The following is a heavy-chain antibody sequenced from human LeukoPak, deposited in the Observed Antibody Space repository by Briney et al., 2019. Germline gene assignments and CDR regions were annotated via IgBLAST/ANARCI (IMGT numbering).Heavy chain of an antibody. CDR1: GGSFSGYY. Sequence: PSETLSLTCAVYGGSFSGYYWSWIRQPPGKGLEWIGEINHSGSTNYNPSLKSRVTISVDTSKNQFSLKLSSVTAADTAVYYCARLRNADRNYRSYFDYWGQGTLVTVSS. D-gene: IGHD1-14*01. CDR3: ARLRNADRNYRSYFDY. V-gene: IGHV4-34*01. CDR2: INHSGST. J-gene: IGHJ4*02.